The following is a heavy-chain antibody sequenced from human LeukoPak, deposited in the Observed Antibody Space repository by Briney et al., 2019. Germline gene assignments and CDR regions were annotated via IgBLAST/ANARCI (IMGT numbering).Heavy chain of an antibody. Sequence: APVKVSCKAFGYTFTRSYMHWVRQAPGQQLEWMGWINPNSGGKNDAQKFQGRVTMTRDTPISTAYRELGRVRSDDTGVYYCARSSGRSPSRDYMDVWGKGTTVTISS. V-gene: IGHV1-2*02. CDR2: INPNSGGK. CDR1: GYTFTRSY. CDR3: ARSSGRSPSRDYMDV. D-gene: IGHD1-26*01. J-gene: IGHJ6*03.